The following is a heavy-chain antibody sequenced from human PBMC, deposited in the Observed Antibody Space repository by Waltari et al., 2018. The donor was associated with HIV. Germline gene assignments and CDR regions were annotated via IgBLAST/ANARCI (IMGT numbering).Heavy chain of an antibody. J-gene: IGHJ4*01. CDR2: FHYSGRT. V-gene: IGHV4-59*02. CDR3: AATSWGGAVVSEN. Sequence: QVQLQGSAPGLVKPSETLSVTGTVSRDFGRDLHWKWIRQSPGRGLEFIGYFHYSGRTNYNPSLKSRVAISADTSKKQFSLKVNSVTAADTAIYYCAATSWGGAVVSENWGQGIPVSVSS. D-gene: IGHD2-2*01. CDR1: RDFGRDLH.